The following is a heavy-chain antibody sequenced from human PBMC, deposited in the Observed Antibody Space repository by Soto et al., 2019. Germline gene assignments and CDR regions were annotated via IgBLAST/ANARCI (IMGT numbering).Heavy chain of an antibody. CDR1: GFTFSSYA. V-gene: IGHV3-30-3*01. CDR2: ISYDGSNK. Sequence: QVQLVESGGGVVQPGRSLRLSCAASGFTFSSYAMHWVRQAPGKGLEWVAVISYDGSNKYYADSVKGRFTISRDNSKNTLYLQMKSMRAEDTAVYYCARGRARYCSGGSCYIVIYYYYGMDVWGQGTTVTVSS. J-gene: IGHJ6*02. CDR3: ARGRARYCSGGSCYIVIYYYYGMDV. D-gene: IGHD2-15*01.